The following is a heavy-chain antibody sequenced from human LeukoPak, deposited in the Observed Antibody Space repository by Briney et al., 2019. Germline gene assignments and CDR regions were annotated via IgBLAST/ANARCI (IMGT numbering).Heavy chain of an antibody. V-gene: IGHV1-69*04. J-gene: IGHJ6*02. CDR3: ARDGITVTTPYYYGMDV. CDR1: GGTFSSYT. D-gene: IGHD4-11*01. CDR2: IIPILGIA. Sequence: SVKVSCKASGGTFSSYTISWVRQAPGQGLEWMGRIIPILGIANYAQKFQGRVTITADKSTSTAYMELSSLRFEDTAVYYCARDGITVTTPYYYGMDVWGQGTTVTVSS.